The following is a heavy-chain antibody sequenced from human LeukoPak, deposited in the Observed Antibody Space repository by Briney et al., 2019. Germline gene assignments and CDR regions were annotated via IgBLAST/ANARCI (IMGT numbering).Heavy chain of an antibody. CDR2: INHSGST. V-gene: IGHV4-34*01. Sequence: SETLSLTCAVYGGSFSGYYWSWIRQPPGKGLEWIGEINHSGSTNYNPSLMSRVTISVDTSKNQFSLKLSSVTAADTAVYYCARRWADWGMDVWGQGTTVTVSS. J-gene: IGHJ6*02. D-gene: IGHD4-23*01. CDR3: ARRWADWGMDV. CDR1: GGSFSGYY.